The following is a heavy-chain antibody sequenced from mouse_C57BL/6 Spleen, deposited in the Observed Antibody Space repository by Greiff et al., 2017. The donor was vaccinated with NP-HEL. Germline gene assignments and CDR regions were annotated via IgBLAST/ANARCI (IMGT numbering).Heavy chain of an antibody. J-gene: IGHJ3*01. CDR3: THYGGFAY. CDR2: IDPETGGT. V-gene: IGHV1-15*01. D-gene: IGHD1-2*01. Sequence: VHLVESGAELVRPGASVTLSCKASGYTFTDYEMHWVKQTPVHGLEWIGAIDPETGGTAYNQKFKGKAILTADKSSSTAYMELRSLTSEDSAVYYCTHYGGFAYWGQGTLVTVSA. CDR1: GYTFTDYE.